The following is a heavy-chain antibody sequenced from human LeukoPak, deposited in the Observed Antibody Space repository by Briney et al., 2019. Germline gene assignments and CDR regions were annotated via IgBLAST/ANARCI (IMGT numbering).Heavy chain of an antibody. CDR2: IHYSGST. CDR3: ARWYSSGWAFDY. CDR1: GGTISSYY. V-gene: IGHV4-59*08. Sequence: SETLSLTCTVSGGTISSYYCNWIRQPPGKGLEWIGYIHYSGSTKYNPSLKSRVTISVDTSKNQFSLKLSSVTAADTAVYYCARWYSSGWAFDYWGQGTLVTVSS. D-gene: IGHD6-19*01. J-gene: IGHJ4*02.